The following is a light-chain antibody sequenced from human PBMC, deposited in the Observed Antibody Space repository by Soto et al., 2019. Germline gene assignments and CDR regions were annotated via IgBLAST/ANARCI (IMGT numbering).Light chain of an antibody. J-gene: IGLJ3*02. CDR1: SSNIGEGYD. CDR2: GNI. Sequence: QSVLTQPPSVSGAPGQRVTISCTGSSSNIGEGYDVHWYQRLPGTAPKLLIYGNINRPSGVPDRFSGSKSGTSASLAITGLQAEDEADYYCPSYDSSLSGWVFGGGTKLTVL. V-gene: IGLV1-40*01. CDR3: PSYDSSLSGWV.